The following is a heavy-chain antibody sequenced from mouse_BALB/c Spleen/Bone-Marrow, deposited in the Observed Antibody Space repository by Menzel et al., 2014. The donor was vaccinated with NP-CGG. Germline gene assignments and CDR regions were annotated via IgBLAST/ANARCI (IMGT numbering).Heavy chain of an antibody. Sequence: QVQLQQSGAELARPGASVKMSCKASGYTFTSYTMHWVKPRPGQGLEWIGYINPSSGYTNYNQKFKDKATLTADKSSSTAYMQLSSLTSEDSAVYYCARSLRWYFDVWGAGTTVTVSS. J-gene: IGHJ1*01. CDR3: ARSLRWYFDV. D-gene: IGHD1-1*01. CDR1: GYTFTSYT. CDR2: INPSSGYT. V-gene: IGHV1-4*01.